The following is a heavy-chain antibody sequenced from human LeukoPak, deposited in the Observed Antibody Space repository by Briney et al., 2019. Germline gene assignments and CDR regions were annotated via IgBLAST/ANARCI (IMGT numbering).Heavy chain of an antibody. V-gene: IGHV3-9*01. CDR1: GFTFDDYA. J-gene: IGHJ4*02. D-gene: IGHD5-18*01. CDR2: ISWNSGSI. Sequence: PGGSLRLSCAASGFTFDDYAMHWVRHAPGKGLEWVSGISWNSGSIGYADSVKGRFTISRDNAKNSLYLQMNSLRAEDTALYYCAKAGGYSYGKGYYFDYWGQGTLVTVSS. CDR3: AKAGGYSYGKGYYFDY.